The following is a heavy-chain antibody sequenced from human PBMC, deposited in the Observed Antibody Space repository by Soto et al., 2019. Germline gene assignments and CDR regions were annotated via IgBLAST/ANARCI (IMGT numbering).Heavy chain of an antibody. CDR3: AKEYHTTLEFNWFDP. CDR1: GFTFSTYA. V-gene: IGHV3-23*01. D-gene: IGHD3-3*01. CDR2: ISGSGVNT. Sequence: PGGALRLSCAASGFTFSTYAMSWVRQAPGKGLEWVSAISGSGVNTYYPDSVKGRFTISRDNSKNTLFLQMDSLRAEDTAVYYCAKEYHTTLEFNWFDPRGQGTPVTVSS. J-gene: IGHJ5*02.